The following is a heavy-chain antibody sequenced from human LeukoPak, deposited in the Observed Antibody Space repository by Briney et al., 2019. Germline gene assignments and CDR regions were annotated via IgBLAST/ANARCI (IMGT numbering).Heavy chain of an antibody. Sequence: SETLSLTCTVSGDSISSSSYYWGWIRQPPGKGLEWIGTIYYSGSTYYNPSLKSRVTISVDTSKNQFSLRLSSVTGADTAVYYCARDVVAAAGTWDYWGQGTLVTVSS. D-gene: IGHD6-13*01. J-gene: IGHJ4*02. CDR1: GDSISSSSYY. V-gene: IGHV4-39*07. CDR3: ARDVVAAAGTWDY. CDR2: IYYSGST.